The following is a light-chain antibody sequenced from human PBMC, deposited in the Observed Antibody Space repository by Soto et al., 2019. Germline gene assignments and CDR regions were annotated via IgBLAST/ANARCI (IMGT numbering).Light chain of an antibody. J-gene: IGKJ3*01. V-gene: IGKV4-1*01. CDR1: QSVLYSSNNKNY. CDR3: QQYYSTPFT. Sequence: DNVMTQSLDSLAVSLGERATFNCKSSQSVLYSSNNKNYLAWYQQKPGQPPKLLIYWASTRESGVPDRFSGSGSGTDFTLTISSLQAEDVAVYYCQQYYSTPFTFGPGTKVDIK. CDR2: WAS.